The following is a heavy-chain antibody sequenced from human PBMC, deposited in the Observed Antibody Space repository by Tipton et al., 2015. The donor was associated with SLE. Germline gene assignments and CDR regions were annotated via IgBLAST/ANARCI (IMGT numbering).Heavy chain of an antibody. D-gene: IGHD3-10*01. CDR1: GGSISSYY. CDR3: ARGRGPKDY. Sequence: TLSLTCTVSGGSISSYYWSWIRQPPGKGLEWIGYIYYSGSTNYNPSLKSRVTISVDTSKNQFSLKLSSVTAADTAVYYCARGRGPKDYWGQGTLVTVSS. CDR2: IYYSGST. V-gene: IGHV4-59*12. J-gene: IGHJ4*02.